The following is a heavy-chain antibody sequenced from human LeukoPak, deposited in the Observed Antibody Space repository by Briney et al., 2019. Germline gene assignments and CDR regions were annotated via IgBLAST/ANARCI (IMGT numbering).Heavy chain of an antibody. J-gene: IGHJ4*02. Sequence: SQTLSLTCTVSGGSISSGSYYWSWIRQPAGKGLEWIGRIYTSGSTNYNPSLKSRVTISVDTSKNQFSLKLSSVTAADTAVYYCARGEGFGYDYWGQGTLVTVSS. V-gene: IGHV4-61*02. CDR1: GGSISSGSYY. CDR3: ARGEGFGYDY. CDR2: IYTSGST. D-gene: IGHD3-10*01.